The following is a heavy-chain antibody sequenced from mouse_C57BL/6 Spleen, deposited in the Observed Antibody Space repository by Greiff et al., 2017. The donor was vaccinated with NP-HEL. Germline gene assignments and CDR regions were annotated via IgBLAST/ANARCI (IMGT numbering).Heavy chain of an antibody. J-gene: IGHJ1*03. D-gene: IGHD2-1*01. CDR2: INYDGSST. CDR3: ARDSHYGNYGGFDV. Sequence: EVHLVESEGGLVQPGSSMKLSCTASGFTFSDYYMAWVRQVPEKGLEWVANINYDGSSTYYLDSLKSRFIISRDNAKNILYLQMSSLKSEDTATYYCARDSHYGNYGGFDVWGTGTTVTVSS. CDR1: GFTFSDYY. V-gene: IGHV5-16*01.